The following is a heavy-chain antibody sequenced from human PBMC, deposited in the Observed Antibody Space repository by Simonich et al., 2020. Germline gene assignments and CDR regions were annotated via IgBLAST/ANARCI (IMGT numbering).Heavy chain of an antibody. D-gene: IGHD3-9*01. J-gene: IGHJ4*02. CDR2: IKQDGSEK. CDR3: ARFRGRYFDWLFDY. CDR1: GFTFSSYW. Sequence: EVQLVESGGGLVQPGGSLRLSCAASGFTFSSYWMSWVRQAAGEGLEWMANIKQDGSEKYYVDSVKGRFTISRDNAKNSLYLQMNSLTAEDTAVYYCARFRGRYFDWLFDYWGQRTLVTVSS. V-gene: IGHV3-7*01.